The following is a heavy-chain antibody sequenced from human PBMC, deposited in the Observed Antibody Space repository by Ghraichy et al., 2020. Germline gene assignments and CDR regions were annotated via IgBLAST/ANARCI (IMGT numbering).Heavy chain of an antibody. V-gene: IGHV1-58*01. CDR1: GFTFTSSA. D-gene: IGHD4-17*01. CDR3: AAGSGDYDWYFDL. Sequence: SVKVSCKASGFTFTSSAVQWVRQARGQRLEWIGWIVVGSGNTNYAQKFQERVTITRDMSTSTAYMELSSLRSEDTAVYYCAAGSGDYDWYFDLWGRGTLVTVSA. CDR2: IVVGSGNT. J-gene: IGHJ2*01.